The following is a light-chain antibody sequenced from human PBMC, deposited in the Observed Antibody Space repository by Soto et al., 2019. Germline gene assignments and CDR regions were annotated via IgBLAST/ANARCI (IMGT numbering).Light chain of an antibody. Sequence: DIQMTQSPSTLSASVGGRVTITCRASQSIGSWLAWHQQKPGKAPKLLIYKASTLESGVPSRFSGSGSGTEFTLTISSLQPDDFATYYCQQYNTYRAFGQGTKVDIK. CDR3: QQYNTYRA. CDR2: KAS. J-gene: IGKJ1*01. CDR1: QSIGSW. V-gene: IGKV1-5*03.